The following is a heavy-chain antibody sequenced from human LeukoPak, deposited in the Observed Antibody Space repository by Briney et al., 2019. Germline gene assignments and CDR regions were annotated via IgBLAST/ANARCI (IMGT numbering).Heavy chain of an antibody. J-gene: IGHJ4*02. CDR3: ARGDGDYADFPFDY. CDR2: IYYSGST. Sequence: SETLSLTCTVSGGSVSSGSYYWSWIRQPPGKGLEWIGYIYYSGSTNYNPSLKSRVTISVDTSKNQFSLKLSSVTAADTAVYYCARGDGDYADFPFDYWGQGTLVTVSS. CDR1: GGSVSSGSYY. D-gene: IGHD4-17*01. V-gene: IGHV4-61*01.